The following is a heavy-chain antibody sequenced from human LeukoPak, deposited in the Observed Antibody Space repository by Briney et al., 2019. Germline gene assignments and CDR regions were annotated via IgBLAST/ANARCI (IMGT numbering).Heavy chain of an antibody. CDR3: ARRSSDGSYSPFDH. CDR1: GYTFIGYD. D-gene: IGHD2-15*01. V-gene: IGHV1-2*02. CDR2: INPNSGGT. J-gene: IGHJ4*02. Sequence: ASVKVSCKASGYTFIGYDMHWVRQAPGQGLEWMGWINPNSGGTNYAQKFQGRVTMTRDTSISTAYMELSRLRSDDTAVYYCARRSSDGSYSPFDHRGQGTLVTVSS.